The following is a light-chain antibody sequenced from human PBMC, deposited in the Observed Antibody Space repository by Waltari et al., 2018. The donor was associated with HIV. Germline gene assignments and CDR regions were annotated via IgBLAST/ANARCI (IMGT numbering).Light chain of an antibody. CDR3: SSWDISIRAWV. Sequence: QAGLTRPPSVSNGLRQTATPPRTGNSNNGRERWAAWQQQHQGHPPKLLSYRNHSRPSGISGRISASRSRNTASLTITGLQPDDDADYYCSSWDISIRAWVFGGGTKLIVL. J-gene: IGLJ3*02. CDR1: SNNGRERW. V-gene: IGLV10-54*01. CDR2: RNH.